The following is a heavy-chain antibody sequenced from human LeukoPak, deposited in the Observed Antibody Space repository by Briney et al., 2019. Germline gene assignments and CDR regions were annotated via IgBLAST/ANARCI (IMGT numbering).Heavy chain of an antibody. V-gene: IGHV3-23*01. J-gene: IGHJ4*02. CDR2: ITNGGAT. CDR1: GFTFSSYD. CDR3: TKARESHSLFDS. D-gene: IGHD3-10*01. Sequence: TGGSLRLSCAASGFTFSSYDMSWVRQAPGKGLERVSAITNGGATYYADSVKGRFTISRDTSKNTLYLQMNSLRAEDTAIYYCTKARESHSLFDSWGQGTLVTVSS.